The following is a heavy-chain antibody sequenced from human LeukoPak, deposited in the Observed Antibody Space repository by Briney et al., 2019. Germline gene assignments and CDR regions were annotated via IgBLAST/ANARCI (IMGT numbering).Heavy chain of an antibody. Sequence: GGSLRLSCTVSGFTVSSNSMSWVRQAPGKGLEWVSFIYSGTIHYSDSVKGRFTISRDNSKNTLYLQMNSLRAEDTAVYYCARDDYGSGSWNDYWGQGTLVTVSS. J-gene: IGHJ4*02. V-gene: IGHV3-53*01. CDR3: ARDDYGSGSWNDY. D-gene: IGHD3-10*01. CDR1: GFTVSSNS. CDR2: IYSGTI.